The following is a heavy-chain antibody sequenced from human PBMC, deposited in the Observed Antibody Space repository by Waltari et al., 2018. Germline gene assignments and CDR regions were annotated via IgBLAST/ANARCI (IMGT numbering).Heavy chain of an antibody. Sequence: QVQLQQWGAGLLKPSETLSLTCAVYGGSFSGYHWSWLRQPPGKGLEWIGEINHSGSTNYNPSLKSRVTISVDTSKNQFSLKLSSVTAAETAVYYCAREVDYIWGSYRKGGWFDPWGQGTLVTVSS. CDR3: AREVDYIWGSYRKGGWFDP. D-gene: IGHD3-16*02. J-gene: IGHJ5*02. CDR2: INHSGST. CDR1: GGSFSGYH. V-gene: IGHV4-34*01.